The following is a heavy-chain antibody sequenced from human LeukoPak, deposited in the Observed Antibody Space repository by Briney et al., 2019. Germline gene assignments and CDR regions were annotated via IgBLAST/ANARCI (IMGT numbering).Heavy chain of an antibody. V-gene: IGHV5-10-1*01. J-gene: IGHJ4*02. CDR2: IDPTDSYT. Sequence: GESLEISCKASGYSFTSYWIGWVRQMPGKGLEWMGRIDPTDSYTDHSPSFQGHVTVSVDRSISTAYLQWSSLKAPDTAMYYCARQIENIASLDYWGQGTLVTVSS. CDR1: GYSFTSYW. D-gene: IGHD2/OR15-2a*01. CDR3: ARQIENIASLDY.